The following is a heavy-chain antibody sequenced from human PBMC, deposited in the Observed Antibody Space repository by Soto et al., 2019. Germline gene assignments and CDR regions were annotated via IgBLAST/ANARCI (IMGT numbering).Heavy chain of an antibody. J-gene: IGHJ6*02. CDR2: TTSSSSYI. CDR3: VRGWSQNYYGMDV. Sequence: GGSRRLSWAGSGFTFSSYSMNWVRQAPGKGLSRVSSTTSSSSYIYYADSGTGPLTIPRDHPKKSLHLQVPSRRAEDTAMYFCVRGWSQNYYGMDVWGQGATVTVSS. V-gene: IGHV3-21*01. CDR1: GFTFSSYS. D-gene: IGHD1-26*01.